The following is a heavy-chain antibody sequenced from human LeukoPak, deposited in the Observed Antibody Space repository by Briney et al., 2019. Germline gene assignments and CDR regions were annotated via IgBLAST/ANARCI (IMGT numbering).Heavy chain of an antibody. CDR1: GFTFSSYA. CDR3: ASVYKYGMDV. J-gene: IGHJ6*02. CDR2: ISSNGGST. V-gene: IGHV3-64D*06. Sequence: PGGSLRLSCSASGFTFSSYAMHWVRQAPGKGLEYVSAISSNGGSTYYADSVKGRFTISRDNSKNTLYLQMSSLRSEDTAVYYCASVYKYGMDVWDQGTTVIVSS.